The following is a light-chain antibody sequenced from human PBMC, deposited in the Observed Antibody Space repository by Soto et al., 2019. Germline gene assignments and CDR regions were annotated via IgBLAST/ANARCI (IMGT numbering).Light chain of an antibody. CDR2: GAS. CDR1: QSVSSSY. CDR3: QQYNKWPPIT. J-gene: IGKJ5*01. Sequence: EIVLTQAPGTLSLSPGERAPLSCRASQSVSSSYLAWYQRRPGQAPRLLIYGASTRATGIPARFSGSGSGTEFTLTISSLESEDFAVYYCQQYNKWPPITFGQGTRLEIK. V-gene: IGKV3-15*01.